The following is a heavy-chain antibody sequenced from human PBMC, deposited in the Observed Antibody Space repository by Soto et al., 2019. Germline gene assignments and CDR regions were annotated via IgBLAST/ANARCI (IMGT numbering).Heavy chain of an antibody. D-gene: IGHD3-22*01. V-gene: IGHV5-51*01. CDR2: IYPGDSDT. CDR1: GYSFTSYW. J-gene: IGHJ4*02. Sequence: PGESLKISCKGSGYSFTSYWIGWVRQMPGKGLEWMGIIYPGDSDTRYSPSFQGQVTISADKSISTAYLQWSSLEASDTAMYYCARRFSYYYDSSGYLFDYWGQGTLVTVSS. CDR3: ARRFSYYYDSSGYLFDY.